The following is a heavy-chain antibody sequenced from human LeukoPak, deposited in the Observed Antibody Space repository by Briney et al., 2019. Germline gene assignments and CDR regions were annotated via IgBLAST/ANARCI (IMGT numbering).Heavy chain of an antibody. CDR3: ARRVAGSGAKYEYFQH. CDR1: GDSISIGDYR. CDR2: IYYVGTA. D-gene: IGHD6-19*01. V-gene: IGHV4-30-4*01. Sequence: PSETLSLTCSISGDSISIGDYRWSWIRQSPGKGLEWIGYIYYVGTAYYNPSLRSRVALSADTSKNQFSLKLNSVTVADTAVYYCARRVAGSGAKYEYFQHWGQGTLVTVSS. J-gene: IGHJ1*01.